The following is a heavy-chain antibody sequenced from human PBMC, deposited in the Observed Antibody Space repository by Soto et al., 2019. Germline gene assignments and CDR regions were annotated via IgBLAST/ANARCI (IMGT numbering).Heavy chain of an antibody. CDR3: TRRGYCSGGSCPLGFDY. CDR1: GDTFTTYF. J-gene: IGHJ4*02. CDR2: INPRDGAI. Sequence: QVQLVQSGAEVTKPGASVKVSCKASGDTFTTYFVHWVRQAPGQGLDWMGVINPRDGAISYAQRFQGRVTMTRDTSTSTVYMELSSLRSEDTAMYYCTRRGYCSGGSCPLGFDYWGQGTLVTVYS. D-gene: IGHD2-15*01. V-gene: IGHV1-46*03.